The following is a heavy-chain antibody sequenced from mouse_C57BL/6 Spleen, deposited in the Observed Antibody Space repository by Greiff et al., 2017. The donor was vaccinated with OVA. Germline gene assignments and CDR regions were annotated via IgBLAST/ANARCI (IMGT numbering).Heavy chain of an antibody. J-gene: IGHJ1*03. D-gene: IGHD3-1*01. CDR1: GYTFTDYE. CDR2: IDPETGGT. V-gene: IGHV1-15*01. Sequence: QVQLQQSGAELVRPGASVTLSCKASGYTFTDYEMHWVKQTPVHGLEWIGAIDPETGGTAYNQKFKGKAILTADKASSTAYMELRSLTSEDSAVYYCKRGNEGSTVGYFEGWGTGTTVTVSS. CDR3: KRGNEGSTVGYFEG.